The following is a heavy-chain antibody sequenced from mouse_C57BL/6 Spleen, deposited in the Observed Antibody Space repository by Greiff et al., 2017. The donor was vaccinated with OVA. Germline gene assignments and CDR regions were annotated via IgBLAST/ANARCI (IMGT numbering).Heavy chain of an antibody. D-gene: IGHD1-1*01. CDR2: ISYDGSN. V-gene: IGHV3-6*01. CDR3: ARGGGPLTGFDY. J-gene: IGHJ2*01. CDR1: GYSITSGYY. Sequence: EVQRVESGPGLVKPSQSLSLTCSVTGYSITSGYYWNWIRQFPGNKLEWMGYISYDGSNNYNPSLKNRISITRDTSKNQFFLKLNSVTTEDTATYYCARGGGPLTGFDYWGQGTTLTVSS.